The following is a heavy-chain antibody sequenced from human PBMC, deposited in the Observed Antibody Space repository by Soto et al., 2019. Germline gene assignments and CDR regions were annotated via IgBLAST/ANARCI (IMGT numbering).Heavy chain of an antibody. CDR3: ASHDRPAIPPFGY. V-gene: IGHV5-10-1*01. CDR1: GYSFTNYW. Sequence: LKISCKGSGYSFTNYWISWVRQMPGKGLEWMGRIDPSDSYTNYSPSFQGHVTISADKSITTAYLQWSSLKASDTAMYYCASHDRPAIPPFGYWGQGTLVTVSS. D-gene: IGHD3-22*01. J-gene: IGHJ4*02. CDR2: IDPSDSYT.